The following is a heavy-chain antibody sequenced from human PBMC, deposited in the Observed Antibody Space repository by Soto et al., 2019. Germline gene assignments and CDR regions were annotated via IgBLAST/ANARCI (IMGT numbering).Heavy chain of an antibody. D-gene: IGHD3-3*01. CDR3: AKGSYYDFWSGSQSNWFEH. Sequence: GGSLRLSCAASGFTFSNYAMTWVRQGPGKGLEWVSAINVSVGSTYYADSVKGRFTISRDNSKNTLYLQMNSLRAEDTAVYYCAKGSYYDFWSGSQSNWFEHWAQGTQVIVSA. CDR1: GFTFSNYA. CDR2: INVSVGST. V-gene: IGHV3-23*01. J-gene: IGHJ5*02.